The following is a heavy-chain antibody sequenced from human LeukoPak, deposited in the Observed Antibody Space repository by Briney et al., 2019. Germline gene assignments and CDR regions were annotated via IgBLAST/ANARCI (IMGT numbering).Heavy chain of an antibody. J-gene: IGHJ3*02. D-gene: IGHD3-16*01. V-gene: IGHV4-59*01. CDR2: IYYSGST. CDR3: VRDRVLGAFDI. CDR1: GGSISSYS. Sequence: PSETLSLTCTVSGGSISSYSWTWLRQPPGKGLEWIGSIYYSGSTNYNPSLKSRVTISVDTSKNQFSLKLSSVTAADTAVYYCVRDRVLGAFDIWGQGTMVTVSS.